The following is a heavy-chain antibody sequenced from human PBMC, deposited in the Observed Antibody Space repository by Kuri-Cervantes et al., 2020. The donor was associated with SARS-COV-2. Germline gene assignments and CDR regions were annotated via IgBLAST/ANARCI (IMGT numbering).Heavy chain of an antibody. J-gene: IGHJ4*02. CDR1: GFTFSSYG. Sequence: GGSLRLSCAASGFTFSSYGMHWVRQAPGKGLEWVAFIRYDGSNKYYADSVKGRFTISRDNSKNTLYLQMNSLRAEDTAVYYCAKGIRRFLESLDYWGQGTLVTVSS. D-gene: IGHD3-3*01. CDR3: AKGIRRFLESLDY. V-gene: IGHV3-30*02. CDR2: IRYDGSNK.